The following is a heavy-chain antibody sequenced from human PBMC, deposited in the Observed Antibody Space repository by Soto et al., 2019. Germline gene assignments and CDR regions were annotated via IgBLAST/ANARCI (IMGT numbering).Heavy chain of an antibody. CDR2: IYYSGST. V-gene: IGHV4-59*01. Sequence: PSETLSLTCTVSGGSISSYYWSWIRQPPGKGLEWIGYIYYSGSTNYNPSLKSRVTISVDTSKNKFSLKLSSVTAADTAVYYCARVFTRVRGVIMGNWFDHWGQGTLVTVSS. CDR3: ARVFTRVRGVIMGNWFDH. CDR1: GGSISSYY. J-gene: IGHJ5*02. D-gene: IGHD3-10*01.